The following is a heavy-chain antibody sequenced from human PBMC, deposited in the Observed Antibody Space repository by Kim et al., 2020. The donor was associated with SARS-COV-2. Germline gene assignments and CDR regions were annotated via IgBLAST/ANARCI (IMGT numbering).Heavy chain of an antibody. CDR2: SYI. Sequence: SYIYYADSVKCRFTISRDNAKNSLYLKMNSLGAEDTAVYYCARGSEWPDLWGQGTLVTVSS. J-gene: IGHJ5*02. V-gene: IGHV3-21*01. CDR3: ARGSEWPDL. D-gene: IGHD3-3*01.